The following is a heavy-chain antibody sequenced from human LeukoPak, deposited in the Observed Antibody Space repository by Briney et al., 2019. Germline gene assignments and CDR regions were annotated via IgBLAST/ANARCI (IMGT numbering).Heavy chain of an antibody. CDR3: ARPRLYEYQLPSPFDS. CDR1: GYTFTSYG. D-gene: IGHD2-2*01. Sequence: ASVKVSCKPSGYTFTSYGISWVRQAPGHGLEGVGGISAYNGNTNYAPTLQGRVTMTTDTSTSKAYMELRSLRSDDTAVYYCARPRLYEYQLPSPFDSWGPGTLVTVSS. V-gene: IGHV1-18*01. J-gene: IGHJ4*02. CDR2: ISAYNGNT.